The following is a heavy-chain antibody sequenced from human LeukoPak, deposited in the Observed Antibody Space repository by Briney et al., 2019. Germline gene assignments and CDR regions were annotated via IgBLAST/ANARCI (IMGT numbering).Heavy chain of an antibody. D-gene: IGHD6-19*01. CDR1: GFILSNYW. Sequence: GGSLRLSCVASGFILSNYWMSWVRQAPGKGLEWVANINDDGSEKYYVGSVKGRFAISRDNAKNTLYLQMDNLRVEDTAVYYCARLTPGQQWIYYWGQGALVTVSS. CDR2: INDDGSEK. J-gene: IGHJ4*02. CDR3: ARLTPGQQWIYY. V-gene: IGHV3-7*03.